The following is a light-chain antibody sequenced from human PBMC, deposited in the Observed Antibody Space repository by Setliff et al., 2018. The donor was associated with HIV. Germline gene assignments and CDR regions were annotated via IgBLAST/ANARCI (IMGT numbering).Light chain of an antibody. J-gene: IGLJ1*01. CDR3: SSYTSSSLGYV. Sequence: QSVLTQPASMSGSPGQSITISCTGTSDDVGASNYVSWYQQHPGKAPKLIIYEVKVRPSGVSSRFSGSKSGNTASLTLSGLQTEDEADYYRSSYTSSSLGYVFGTGTKVTVL. V-gene: IGLV2-14*01. CDR2: EVK. CDR1: SDDVGASNY.